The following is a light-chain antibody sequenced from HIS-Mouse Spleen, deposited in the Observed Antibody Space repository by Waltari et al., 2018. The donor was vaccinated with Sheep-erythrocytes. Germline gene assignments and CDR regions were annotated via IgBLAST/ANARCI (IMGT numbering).Light chain of an antibody. V-gene: IGLV2-11*01. CDR1: RSDVGGYNY. J-gene: IGLJ1*01. CDR3: CSYAGSYNHV. CDR2: DVS. Sequence: QSALTQPASVSGSPGQSIPIPCTGTRSDVGGYNYVSWYQQHPGKAPKLMIHDVSKRPSGVPARFSCCKSGSTASLTISELQAEDEAVYYCCSYAGSYNHVFATGTKVTVL.